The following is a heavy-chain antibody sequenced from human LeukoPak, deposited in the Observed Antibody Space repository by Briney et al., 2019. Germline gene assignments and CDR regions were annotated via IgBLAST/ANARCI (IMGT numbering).Heavy chain of an antibody. D-gene: IGHD2-8*01. CDR1: GFTFSSYA. Sequence: GGSLRLPCAASGFTFSSYAVSWVRQAPGKGLEWVSSISGSGGSTYSAGSVKGRFTISRDNSKNTLYLQMNSLRAEDTALYYCAKDRSCTNDICHGDFDYWGQGTLVTVSS. J-gene: IGHJ4*02. V-gene: IGHV3-23*01. CDR3: AKDRSCTNDICHGDFDY. CDR2: ISGSGGST.